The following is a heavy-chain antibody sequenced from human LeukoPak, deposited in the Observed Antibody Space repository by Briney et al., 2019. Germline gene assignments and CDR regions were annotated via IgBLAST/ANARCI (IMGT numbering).Heavy chain of an antibody. CDR1: GFTFDDYA. D-gene: IGHD3-10*01. Sequence: GRSQRLSCAASGFTFDDYAMHWVRQAPGKGLEWVSGISWNSGSIGYADSVKGRFTISRDNAKNSLYLQMNSLRAEDTALYYCAKDINYYGSGWGYFDYWGQGTLVTVSS. CDR3: AKDINYYGSGWGYFDY. V-gene: IGHV3-9*01. J-gene: IGHJ4*02. CDR2: ISWNSGSI.